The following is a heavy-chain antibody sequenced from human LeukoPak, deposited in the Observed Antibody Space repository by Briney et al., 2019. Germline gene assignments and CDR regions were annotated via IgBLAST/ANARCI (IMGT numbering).Heavy chain of an antibody. CDR1: GGSISSYY. CDR3: AVKKGYCSSTSCYRNPGIGDAFDI. D-gene: IGHD2-2*02. Sequence: SETLSLTCTVSGGSISSYYWSWIRQPAGKGLEWIGRIYISGSTNYNPSPKSRVTMSVDTSKNQFSLKLSSVTAADTAVYYCAVKKGYCSSTSCYRNPGIGDAFDIWGQGTMVTVSS. V-gene: IGHV4-4*07. CDR2: IYISGST. J-gene: IGHJ3*02.